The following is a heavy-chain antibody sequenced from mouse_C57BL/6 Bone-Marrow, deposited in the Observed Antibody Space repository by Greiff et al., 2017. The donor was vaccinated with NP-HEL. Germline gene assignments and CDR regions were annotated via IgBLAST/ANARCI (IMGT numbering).Heavy chain of an antibody. CDR1: GFTFSSYA. CDR3: AREDYYYGSLWYFDV. Sequence: EVMLVESGGGLVKPGGSLKLSCAASGFTFSSYAMSWVRQTPEKRLAWVATISDGGSYTYYPDNVKGRFTISRDNAKNNLYLQMSHLKSEDTAMYYCAREDYYYGSLWYFDVWGTGTTVTVSS. V-gene: IGHV5-4*01. CDR2: ISDGGSYT. J-gene: IGHJ1*03. D-gene: IGHD1-1*01.